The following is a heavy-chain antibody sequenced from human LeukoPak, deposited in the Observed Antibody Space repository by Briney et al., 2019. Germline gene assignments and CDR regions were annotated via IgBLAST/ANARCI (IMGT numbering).Heavy chain of an antibody. Sequence: GGSLRLSCAASGFTFSSYSMNWVRQAPGKGLEWVSSISSSSTYIYHAESVKGRFTISRDNAKNSLYLQMNSLRAEDTAVYYCARVYASGSYYRGMDVWGQGTTVTVSS. CDR3: ARVYASGSYYRGMDV. V-gene: IGHV3-21*06. D-gene: IGHD3-10*01. CDR1: GFTFSSYS. J-gene: IGHJ6*02. CDR2: ISSSSTYI.